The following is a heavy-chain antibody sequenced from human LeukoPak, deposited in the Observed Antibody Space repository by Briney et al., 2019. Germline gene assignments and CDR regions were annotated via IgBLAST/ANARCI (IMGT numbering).Heavy chain of an antibody. CDR1: GFSFSNYQ. CDR2: ISSSSSYI. CDR3: ARDAVDTANAV. V-gene: IGHV3-21*01. Sequence: GGSLRLSCAASGFSFSNYQMNWVRQAPGKGLEWVSSISSSSSYIYYADSVKGRFTISRDNAKNSLYLQMNSLRAEDTAVYYCARDAVDTANAVWGQGTTVTVSS. D-gene: IGHD5-18*01. J-gene: IGHJ6*02.